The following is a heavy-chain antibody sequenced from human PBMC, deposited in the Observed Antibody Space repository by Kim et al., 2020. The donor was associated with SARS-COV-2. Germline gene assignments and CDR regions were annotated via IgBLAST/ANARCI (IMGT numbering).Heavy chain of an antibody. CDR1: GGSFSGYY. J-gene: IGHJ5*02. Sequence: SETLSLTCAVYGGSFSGYYWSWIRKPPGKGLEWIGEINHSGSTNYNPSLKSRVTISVDTSKNQFSLKLSSVTAAGTAVYYCASAYGDYGVHWFDPWGQGTLVTVSS. D-gene: IGHD4-17*01. CDR2: INHSGST. V-gene: IGHV4-34*01. CDR3: ASAYGDYGVHWFDP.